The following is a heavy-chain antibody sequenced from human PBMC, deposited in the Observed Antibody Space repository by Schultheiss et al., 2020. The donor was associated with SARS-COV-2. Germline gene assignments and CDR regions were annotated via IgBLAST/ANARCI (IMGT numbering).Heavy chain of an antibody. V-gene: IGHV2-70*11. D-gene: IGHD6-13*01. Sequence: SGPTLVKPTQTLTLTCIFSGFSLSTSGMCASWIRQPPGKALEWLARIDWDDDKYYSTSLKTRLTISKDTSKNQVVLTMTNMDPVDTATYYCARTTGSIAAAGNAFDYWGQGTLVTVSS. CDR3: ARTTGSIAAAGNAFDY. CDR1: GFSLSTSGMC. CDR2: IDWDDDK. J-gene: IGHJ4*02.